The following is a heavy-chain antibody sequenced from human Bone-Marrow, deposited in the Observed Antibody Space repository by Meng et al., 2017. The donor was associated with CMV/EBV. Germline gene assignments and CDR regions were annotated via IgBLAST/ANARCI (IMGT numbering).Heavy chain of an antibody. J-gene: IGHJ6*02. V-gene: IGHV5-51*01. CDR1: GYKFNKYW. Sequence: GGSLRLSCRGSGYKFNKYWIGWVRQMPGKGLEWMGIIYPDDSDTRYSPSFHGQVTISADKSISTAYLQWNSLKASDTAIYYCARDTYGSVSPRYYAMDVWGQGTTVTVSS. CDR3: ARDTYGSVSPRYYAMDV. CDR2: IYPDDSDT. D-gene: IGHD6-6*01.